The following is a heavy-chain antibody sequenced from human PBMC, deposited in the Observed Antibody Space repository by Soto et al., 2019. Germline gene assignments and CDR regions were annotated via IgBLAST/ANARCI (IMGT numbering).Heavy chain of an antibody. CDR1: GFAFSKDE. CDR3: ARELVVDTAMGTNYYYYYGMDV. V-gene: IGHV3-48*03. CDR2: ISLSGSTI. D-gene: IGHD5-18*01. Sequence: PGGSLRLSCAASGFAFSKDEMNWVRQAPWKVLAWVSYISLSGSTIYYADSVKGRFTISRDNAKNSLYLQMNSLRAEDTAVYYCARELVVDTAMGTNYYYYYGMDVWGQGITVTVS. J-gene: IGHJ6*02.